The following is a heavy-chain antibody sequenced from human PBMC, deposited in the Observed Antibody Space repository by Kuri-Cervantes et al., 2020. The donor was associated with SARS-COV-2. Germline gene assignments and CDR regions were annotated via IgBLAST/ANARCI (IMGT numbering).Heavy chain of an antibody. CDR3: ARGGRIAVAGILLPLYYYGMDV. CDR2: INHSGST. D-gene: IGHD6-19*01. V-gene: IGHV4-34*01. CDR1: GGSFSGYY. J-gene: IGHJ6*02. Sequence: SETLSLTCAVYGGSFSGYYWSWIRQPPGKGLEWIGEINHSGSTNYNPSLKSRVTISVDTSKNQFSLKLRSVTAADTAVYYCARGGRIAVAGILLPLYYYGMDVWGQGTTVTVSS.